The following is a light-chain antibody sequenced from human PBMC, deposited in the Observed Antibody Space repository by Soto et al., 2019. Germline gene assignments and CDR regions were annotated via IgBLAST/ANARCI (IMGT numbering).Light chain of an antibody. Sequence: DIQMTQSPSTLSVSVGDRVTITCRASQSITRFLGWYQQKPGKAPNLLMYDVSILESGVPSRFSGSGSGTEFTLTISSLQADDFATYYCQQYNSYSSWTFGQGTKVDIK. CDR2: DVS. CDR3: QQYNSYSSWT. J-gene: IGKJ1*01. CDR1: QSITRF. V-gene: IGKV1-5*01.